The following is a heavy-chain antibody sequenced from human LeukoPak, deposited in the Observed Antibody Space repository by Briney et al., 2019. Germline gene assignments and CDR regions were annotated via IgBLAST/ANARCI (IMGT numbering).Heavy chain of an antibody. Sequence: GGSLRLSCAASGFTFSDYYMSWIRQAPGKGLEWVSYISSSGSTIYYADSVKGRFTISRDNAKNSLYLQTNSLRAEDTAVYYCASRDVGDSSKLYWGQGTLVTVSS. J-gene: IGHJ4*02. D-gene: IGHD6-13*01. V-gene: IGHV3-11*01. CDR3: ASRDVGDSSKLY. CDR2: ISSSGSTI. CDR1: GFTFSDYY.